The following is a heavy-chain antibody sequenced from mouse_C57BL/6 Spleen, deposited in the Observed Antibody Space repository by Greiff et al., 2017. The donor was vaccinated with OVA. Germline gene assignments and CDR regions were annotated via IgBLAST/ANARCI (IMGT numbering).Heavy chain of an antibody. Sequence: QVQLQQSGAELVRPGASVKLSCKASGYTFTDYYINWVKQRPGQGLEWIARIYPGSGNTYYNEKFKGKATLTAEKSSSTAYMQLSSLTSEDSAVYFCARSTMVTTLISYWGQGTLVTVSA. CDR1: GYTFTDYY. D-gene: IGHD2-2*01. V-gene: IGHV1-76*01. J-gene: IGHJ3*01. CDR3: ARSTMVTTLISY. CDR2: IYPGSGNT.